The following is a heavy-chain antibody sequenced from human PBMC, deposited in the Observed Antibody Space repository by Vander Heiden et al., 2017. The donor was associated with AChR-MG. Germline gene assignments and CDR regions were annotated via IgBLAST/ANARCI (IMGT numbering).Heavy chain of an antibody. J-gene: IGHJ4*02. CDR2: INHSGST. Sequence: QVQLQQWGAGLLKPSETLSLTCAVYGGSFSGYYWSWIRQPPGKGLEWIGEINHSGSTNYNPSLKSRVTISVDTSKTQFSLKLRSVTAADTAVYYCARGPESNCAFDYWVQGTLVTVS. D-gene: IGHD4-4*01. CDR3: ARGPESNCAFDY. CDR1: GGSFSGYY. V-gene: IGHV4-34*01.